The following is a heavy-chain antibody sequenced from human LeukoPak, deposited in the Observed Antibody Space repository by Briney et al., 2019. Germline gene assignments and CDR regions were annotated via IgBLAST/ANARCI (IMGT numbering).Heavy chain of an antibody. CDR3: AREDSEGGPNWFDP. Sequence: GGSLRLSCAASGLTFSIYGMSWVRQAPGKGLEWVSAISRGGTTSYADSVRGRFTISRDNSKSTLYLQMNSLRVADTAVYYCAREDSEGGPNWFDPWGQGALVTVSS. J-gene: IGHJ5*02. CDR1: GLTFSIYG. D-gene: IGHD1-14*01. V-gene: IGHV3-23*01. CDR2: ISRGGTT.